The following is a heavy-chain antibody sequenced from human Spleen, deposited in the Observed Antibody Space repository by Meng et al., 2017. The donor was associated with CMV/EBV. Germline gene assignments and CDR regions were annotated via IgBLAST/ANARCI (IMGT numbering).Heavy chain of an antibody. V-gene: IGHV1-2*02. J-gene: IGHJ4*02. CDR1: GYTFTGYY. D-gene: IGHD2-2*01. CDR2: INPNSGAT. CDR3: ARVWGSWGHCSSGDCFLGRDY. Sequence: ASVKVSCKASGYTFTGYYIHWVRQAPGQGLEWMGWINPNSGATKYAQKFQGRVTMTRDTSISTAYMEVNSLRSDDTAVYYCARVWGSWGHCSSGDCFLGRDYWGQGTLVTVSS.